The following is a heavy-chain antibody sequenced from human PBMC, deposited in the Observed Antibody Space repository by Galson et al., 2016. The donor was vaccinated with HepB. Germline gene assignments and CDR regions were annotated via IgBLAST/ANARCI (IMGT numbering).Heavy chain of an antibody. CDR2: ISDSGGST. Sequence: SLRLSCAASGFTFSSFAMTWVRQAPGKGLEWVSGISDSGGSTYYADSVKGRFTISRDNSKNTLYLQMNSLRAEDTAVYYCANHNWNDVKGTIDYWGQGTLVTVSS. D-gene: IGHD1-1*01. CDR1: GFTFSSFA. CDR3: ANHNWNDVKGTIDY. V-gene: IGHV3-23*01. J-gene: IGHJ4*02.